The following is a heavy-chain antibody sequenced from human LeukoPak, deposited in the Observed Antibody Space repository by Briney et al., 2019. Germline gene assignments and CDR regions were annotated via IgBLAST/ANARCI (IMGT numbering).Heavy chain of an antibody. CDR2: ISGSGGST. Sequence: GGSLGLSCAASGFTFSSYAMSWVRQAPGKGLEWVSAISGSGGSTYYADSVKGRFTISRDNSKNTLYLQMNSLRAEDTAVYYCAKDLTIFGVVTQHPPDWVDWGQGTLVTVSS. CDR1: GFTFSSYA. J-gene: IGHJ4*02. D-gene: IGHD3-3*01. CDR3: AKDLTIFGVVTQHPPDWVD. V-gene: IGHV3-23*01.